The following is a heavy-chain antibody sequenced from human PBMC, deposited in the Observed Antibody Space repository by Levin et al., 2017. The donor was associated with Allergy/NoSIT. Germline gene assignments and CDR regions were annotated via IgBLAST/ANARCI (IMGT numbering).Heavy chain of an antibody. CDR3: AQRDYFDY. CDR2: IKYDGSTT. CDR1: GFTFSNYW. J-gene: IGHJ4*02. V-gene: IGHV3-74*01. Sequence: GESLKISCAASGFTFSNYWMNWVRQAPGKGLVWVSRIKYDGSTTYYADSVKGRFTVSRDNAKNTLYLQMNSLRAEDTAVYYCAQRDYFDYWGQGTLVTVSS.